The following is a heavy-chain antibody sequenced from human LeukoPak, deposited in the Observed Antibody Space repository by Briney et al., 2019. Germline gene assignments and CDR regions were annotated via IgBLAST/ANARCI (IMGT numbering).Heavy chain of an antibody. CDR3: VKGFPHCYDSSGFGAFDV. J-gene: IGHJ3*01. V-gene: IGHV3-64D*09. D-gene: IGHD3-22*01. CDR1: GFTFSFYA. CDR2: ISSNGGNT. Sequence: PGGSLRLSCSASGFTFSFYAMGWVRPAPGKGLEYVSAISSNGGNTYYADSVKGRFTISRDNPKNTLYLQMNSLRDDDTAVYYCVKGFPHCYDSSGFGAFDVWGQGAIVTVSS.